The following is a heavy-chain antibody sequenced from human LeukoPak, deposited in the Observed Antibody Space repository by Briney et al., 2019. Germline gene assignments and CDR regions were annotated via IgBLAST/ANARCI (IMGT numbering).Heavy chain of an antibody. J-gene: IGHJ3*02. Sequence: SETLSLTCAVYGGSFSGYYWSWIRRPPGKGLEWIGEINHSGSTNYNPSLKSRVTISVDTSKNQFSLKLSSVTAADTAVYYCARVGGNSRPHDAFDIWGQGTMVTVSS. CDR1: GGSFSGYY. V-gene: IGHV4-34*01. D-gene: IGHD3-16*01. CDR3: ARVGGNSRPHDAFDI. CDR2: INHSGST.